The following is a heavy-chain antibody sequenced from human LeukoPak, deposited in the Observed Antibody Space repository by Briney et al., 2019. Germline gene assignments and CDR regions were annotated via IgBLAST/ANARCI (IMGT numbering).Heavy chain of an antibody. D-gene: IGHD3-22*01. J-gene: IGHJ3*02. Sequence: ASVKVSCKASGYTFTSYHMHWVRQAPGQGLEWMGWINPSSGGTNYAQKFQGRVTVTRDTSISTAYMDLSRLRSDDTAVYYCARAGVWDYSDSSGYHNAAFDIWGQGTMVTVSS. CDR2: INPSSGGT. V-gene: IGHV1-2*02. CDR1: GYTFTSYH. CDR3: ARAGVWDYSDSSGYHNAAFDI.